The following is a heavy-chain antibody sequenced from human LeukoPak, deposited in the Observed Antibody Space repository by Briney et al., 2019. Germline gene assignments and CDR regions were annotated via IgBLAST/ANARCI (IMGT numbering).Heavy chain of an antibody. CDR3: ARDLKDYFDY. J-gene: IGHJ4*02. CDR1: SYSISSGYY. V-gene: IGHV4-38-2*02. CDR2: IFYSGRA. Sequence: SETLSLTCAVSSYSISSGYYWDWIRQPPGKGLEWIGTIFYSGRAYYNPSLKSRVTISVDKSKNQFSLKLSSVTAADTAVYYCARDLKDYFDYWGQGTLVTVSS.